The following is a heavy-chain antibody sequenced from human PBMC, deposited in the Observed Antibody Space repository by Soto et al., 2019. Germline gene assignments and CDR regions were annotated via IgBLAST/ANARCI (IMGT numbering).Heavy chain of an antibody. Sequence: EVQLVESGGGLVQPGRSLRLSCAASGFTFDDYAMHWVRQAPGKGLEWVSGISWIGGSVGYADSVKGRFTISRDNAKNSLYLQMDSLRAEDTALYYCAKEGYWSSTTCYMGFDYYYYYMDVWGKGTTVTVSS. CDR1: GFTFDDYA. CDR2: ISWIGGSV. CDR3: AKEGYWSSTTCYMGFDYYYYYMDV. V-gene: IGHV3-9*01. J-gene: IGHJ6*03. D-gene: IGHD2-2*02.